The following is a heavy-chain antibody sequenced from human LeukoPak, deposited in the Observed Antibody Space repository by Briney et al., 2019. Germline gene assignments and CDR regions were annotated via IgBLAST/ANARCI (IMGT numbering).Heavy chain of an antibody. V-gene: IGHV3-23*01. CDR2: ISGSGGST. J-gene: IGHJ4*02. CDR1: GFTFSSYA. Sequence: GGSLRLSCAASGFTFSSYAMSWVRQAPGKGLEWVSAISGSGGSTYYADPVKGRFTISRDNSKNTLYLQMNSLRAEDTAVYYCAKGTLHYYGSGSYDWGQGTLVTVSS. CDR3: AKGTLHYYGSGSYD. D-gene: IGHD3-10*01.